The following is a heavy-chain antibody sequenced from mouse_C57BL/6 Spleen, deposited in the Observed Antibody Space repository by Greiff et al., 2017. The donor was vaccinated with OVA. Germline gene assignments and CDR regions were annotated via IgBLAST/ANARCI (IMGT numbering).Heavy chain of an antibody. CDR2: ISSGSSTI. CDR3: ARQGSKRAMDY. Sequence: EVHLVESGGGLVKPGGSLKLSCAASGFTFSDYGMHWVRQAPEKGLEWVAYISSGSSTIYYADTVKGRFTISRDNAKNTLFLQMTSLRSEDTAMYYCARQGSKRAMDYWGQGTSVTVSS. V-gene: IGHV5-17*01. CDR1: GFTFSDYG. J-gene: IGHJ4*01. D-gene: IGHD2-5*01.